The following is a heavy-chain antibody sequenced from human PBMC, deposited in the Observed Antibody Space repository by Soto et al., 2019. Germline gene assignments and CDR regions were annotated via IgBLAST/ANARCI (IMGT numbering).Heavy chain of an antibody. D-gene: IGHD2-21*02. CDR2: ISHDGGTE. Sequence: QVQLVESGGGVVQPGRSLRLSCAASGFTFSNYGIHWVRQAPGKGLEWVALISHDGGTEYYADSAKGRFAISRDNAKNTVHLQMHSLRPEDTARYYCANDLVVVTGAGMDVWGQGTTVIVSS. V-gene: IGHV3-30*18. CDR1: GFTFSNYG. J-gene: IGHJ6*02. CDR3: ANDLVVVTGAGMDV.